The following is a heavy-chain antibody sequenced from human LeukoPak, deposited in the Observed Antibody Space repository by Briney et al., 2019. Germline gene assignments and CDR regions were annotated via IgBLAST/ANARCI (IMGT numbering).Heavy chain of an antibody. Sequence: SETLSLTCGVSGGSFSGYYWTWIRQPPGKGLEWIGEIHHSGGTNYNPSLKSRVTISVDTSKNQFSLKLSSVTAADTAVYYCARDGKRPHYYDSSGYYQNDAFDIWGQGTMVTVSS. CDR2: IHHSGGT. V-gene: IGHV4-34*01. J-gene: IGHJ3*02. CDR3: ARDGKRPHYYDSSGYYQNDAFDI. CDR1: GGSFSGYY. D-gene: IGHD3-22*01.